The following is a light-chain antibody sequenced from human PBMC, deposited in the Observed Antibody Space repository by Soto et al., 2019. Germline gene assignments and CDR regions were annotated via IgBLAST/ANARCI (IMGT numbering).Light chain of an antibody. CDR1: QSVSSSY. V-gene: IGKV3-20*01. Sequence: EMVLTQSPGTLSLSPGERATLSCRASQSVSSSYLAWYQQKPGQAPRLLIYGGSSRATGIPDRFSGSGSGTDFTVTISRLEPEDFAVYYCQQYGSSPLTFGGGTKVEIK. CDR3: QQYGSSPLT. J-gene: IGKJ4*01. CDR2: GGS.